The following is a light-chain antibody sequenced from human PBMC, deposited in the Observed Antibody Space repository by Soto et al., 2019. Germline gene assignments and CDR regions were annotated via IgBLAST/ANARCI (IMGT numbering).Light chain of an antibody. Sequence: QSALTQPRSVSGSPGQSVTISCTGTSSDVGNYDYVSWYQQHPGMAPQLIIYDIAKRPSGVPDRFSGSKFGNTASLTISGLQAEDEADYYCCSYAGSYSRVFGGGTKLTVL. J-gene: IGLJ3*02. CDR2: DIA. CDR3: CSYAGSYSRV. CDR1: SSDVGNYDY. V-gene: IGLV2-11*01.